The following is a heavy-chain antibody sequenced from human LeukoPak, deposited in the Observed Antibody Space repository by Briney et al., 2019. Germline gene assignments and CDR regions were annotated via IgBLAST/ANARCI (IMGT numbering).Heavy chain of an antibody. CDR2: LYSGGTT. Sequence: GGSLRLSCAASGLXVSSNCITWVRQAPGKGLEWVSVLYSGGTTRYTDSVKGRFIISRDNSKNTLYLEMNSLRAEDTAMYYCARYYDSSGPTPGGLDIWGQGTMVTVSS. CDR3: ARYYDSSGPTPGGLDI. V-gene: IGHV3-53*01. D-gene: IGHD3-22*01. J-gene: IGHJ3*02. CDR1: GLXVSSNC.